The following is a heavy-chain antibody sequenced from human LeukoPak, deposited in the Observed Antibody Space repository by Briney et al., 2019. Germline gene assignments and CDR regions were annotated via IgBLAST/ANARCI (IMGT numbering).Heavy chain of an antibody. D-gene: IGHD3-22*01. CDR1: GFTFSSYA. V-gene: IGHV3-30*04. J-gene: IGHJ5*02. CDR2: ISYDGSNK. CDR3: ARRSSGPFDP. Sequence: GSLRLSCAASGFTFSSYAMHWVRQAPGKGLEWVAVISYDGSNKYYADSVKGRFTISRDNSKNTLYLQINSLRAEDTAVYYCARRSSGPFDPWGQGTLVTVSS.